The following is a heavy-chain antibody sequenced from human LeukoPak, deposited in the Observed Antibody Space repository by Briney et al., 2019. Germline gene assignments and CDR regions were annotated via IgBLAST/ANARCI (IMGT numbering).Heavy chain of an antibody. J-gene: IGHJ4*02. CDR2: INHSGST. V-gene: IGHV4-34*01. CDR1: GGSFSGYY. D-gene: IGHD6-13*01. CDR3: ARYPIAAAGRGAKHYDY. Sequence: SETLSLTCAVYGGSFSGYYWSWIRQPPGKGLEWIGEINHSGSTNYNPSLKSRVTISVDTSKNQFSLKLSSVTAADTAVYYCARYPIAAAGRGAKHYDYWGQGTLVTVSS.